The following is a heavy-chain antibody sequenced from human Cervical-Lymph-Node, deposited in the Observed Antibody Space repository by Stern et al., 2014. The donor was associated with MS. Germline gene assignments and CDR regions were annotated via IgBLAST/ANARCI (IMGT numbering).Heavy chain of an antibody. Sequence: VQLVESGGGLVQPWGSQRLSCVASGSTFSTSWMSWVRQAPGTGLEWVANINRDGSGTSYLDSVKGRFTISRYNAKSSLYLEMNSVRAEDAAVYYCTRFLQSGWSGLFDSWGRGTLVTVSS. V-gene: IGHV3-7*01. CDR1: GSTFSTSW. J-gene: IGHJ5*01. CDR3: TRFLQSGWSGLFDS. D-gene: IGHD6-19*01. CDR2: INRDGSGT.